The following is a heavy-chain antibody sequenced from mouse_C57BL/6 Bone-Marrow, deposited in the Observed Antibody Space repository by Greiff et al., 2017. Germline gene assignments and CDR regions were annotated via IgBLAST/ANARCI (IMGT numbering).Heavy chain of an antibody. D-gene: IGHD3-3*01. V-gene: IGHV5-6*01. CDR2: ISSGGSYT. CDR1: GFTFSSYG. J-gene: IGHJ1*03. Sequence: EVKLVESGGDLVKPGGSLKLSCAASGFTFSSYGMSWVRQTPDKRLEWVATISSGGSYTYYPDSVKGRFTISRDNAKNTLYLQMSSLKSEDTAMYYCARHGDGGYFDVWGTGTTVTVSS. CDR3: ARHGDGGYFDV.